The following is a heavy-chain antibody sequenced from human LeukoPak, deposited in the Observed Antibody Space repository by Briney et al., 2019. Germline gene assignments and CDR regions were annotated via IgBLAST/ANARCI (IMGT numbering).Heavy chain of an antibody. V-gene: IGHV3-30*01. Sequence: PGGSLRLSCADSGFTFSSYAMHWVRQAPGKGLEWVAVISYDGSNKYYADSVKGRFTISRDNSKNTLYLQMNSLRAEDTAVYYCAREDYDFWSGGFDYWGQGTLVTVSS. CDR3: AREDYDFWSGGFDY. CDR2: ISYDGSNK. J-gene: IGHJ4*02. CDR1: GFTFSSYA. D-gene: IGHD3-3*01.